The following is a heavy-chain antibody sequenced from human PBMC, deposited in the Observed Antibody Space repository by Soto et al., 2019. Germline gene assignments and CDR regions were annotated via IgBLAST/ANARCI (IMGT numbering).Heavy chain of an antibody. CDR2: ISGSTSTT. D-gene: IGHD3-3*01. CDR3: AVLRFLEWSDPYYYGMDV. CDR1: GFAFSSYA. Sequence: GSLRLSCAASGFAFSSYAMSWVRQAPGKGLEWVSSISGSTSTTYYADAVKGRFTISRDNSNNTLYLQMNSLRDEDTAVYYCAVLRFLEWSDPYYYGMDVWGQGTTVTVSS. V-gene: IGHV3-23*01. J-gene: IGHJ6*02.